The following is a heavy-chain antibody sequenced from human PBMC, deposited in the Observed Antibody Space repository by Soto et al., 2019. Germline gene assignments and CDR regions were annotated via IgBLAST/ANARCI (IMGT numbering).Heavy chain of an antibody. Sequence: EVQVVESGGGLIQPGGSLRLSCAASGFVVSETYMSWVRQAPGRGLQWVSVTYSGGSTYYADSVKGRFTISRDSSRNTLYRQMNSLRVEDTAVYYCARDCGGGSCYPALGAWGQGTLVTVSS. J-gene: IGHJ5*02. CDR1: GFVVSETY. CDR2: TYSGGST. D-gene: IGHD2-15*01. CDR3: ARDCGGGSCYPALGA. V-gene: IGHV3-53*01.